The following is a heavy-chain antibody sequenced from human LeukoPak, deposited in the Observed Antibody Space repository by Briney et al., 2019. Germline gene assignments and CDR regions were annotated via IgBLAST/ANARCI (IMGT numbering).Heavy chain of an antibody. CDR2: IYYSGST. D-gene: IGHD5-24*01. Sequence: SETLSLTCTVSGGFIRIYYWRWIRQPPGKGLEWIGYIYYSGSTNYNPSLKSRVTISVDTSKNQFSLKLSAVTAADTAVYYCARAGWLQSKRIQHWYFDLWGRGTLVTVSS. CDR3: ARAGWLQSKRIQHWYFDL. V-gene: IGHV4-59*01. J-gene: IGHJ2*01. CDR1: GGFIRIYY.